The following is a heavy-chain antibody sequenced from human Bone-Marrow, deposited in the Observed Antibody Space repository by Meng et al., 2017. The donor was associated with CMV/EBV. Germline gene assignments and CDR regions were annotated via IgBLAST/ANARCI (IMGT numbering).Heavy chain of an antibody. V-gene: IGHV1-8*01. CDR2: MNPNSGNT. D-gene: IGHD3-3*01. CDR1: GYTFTSYD. J-gene: IGHJ5*02. CDR3: ARGEDLGPFWSGYLEVTEFDP. Sequence: ASVKVSCKASGYTFTSYDINWVRQATGQGLEWMGWMNPNSGNTGYAQKFQGRVTMTRNTSISTAYMELSSLRSEDTAVYYCARGEDLGPFWSGYLEVTEFDPFGQGSLITISS.